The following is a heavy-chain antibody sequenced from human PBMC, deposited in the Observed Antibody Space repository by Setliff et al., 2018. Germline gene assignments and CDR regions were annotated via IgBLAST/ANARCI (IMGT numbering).Heavy chain of an antibody. V-gene: IGHV4-39*07. CDR3: ARQTRYGYGDYAIDY. J-gene: IGHJ4*02. CDR1: GGSISSSSYY. CDR2: IFHSGST. D-gene: IGHD4-17*01. Sequence: SETLSLTCTVSGGSISSSSYYWGWIRQPPGKGLEWIGSIFHSGSTNYNPSLKSRVTMSIDTSKNQFSLKLNSVTAADMAVYYCARQTRYGYGDYAIDYWGQGRLVTVSS.